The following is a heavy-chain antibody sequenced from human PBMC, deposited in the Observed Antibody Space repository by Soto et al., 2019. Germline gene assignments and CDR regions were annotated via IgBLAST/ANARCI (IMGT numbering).Heavy chain of an antibody. CDR3: AKLPQIVLMVYGDDAFDI. CDR1: GFTFSSYA. CDR2: ISGSGGST. D-gene: IGHD2-8*01. Sequence: EVQLLESGGGLVQPGGSLRLSCAASGFTFSSYAMSWVRQAPGKGLEWVSAISGSGGSTYYADSVKGRFTISRDNSKNTLYLQMNSLRAEDTAVYYCAKLPQIVLMVYGDDAFDIWGQGTMVTVSS. V-gene: IGHV3-23*01. J-gene: IGHJ3*02.